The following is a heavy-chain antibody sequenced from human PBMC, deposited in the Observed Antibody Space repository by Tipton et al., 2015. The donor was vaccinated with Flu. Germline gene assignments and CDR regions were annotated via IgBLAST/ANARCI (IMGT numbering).Heavy chain of an antibody. CDR3: ARDLPTNNDLKHVFDI. D-gene: IGHD1/OR15-1a*01. J-gene: IGHJ3*02. Sequence: TLSLTCTVSGGSIINHYWSWIRQPAGKGLEWIARIYSSGMIEYNPSLKSRITMSVDTSKNQFSLNLSSGTAADTAVYYCARDLPTNNDLKHVFDIWGQGTMVTVSS. CDR1: GGSIINHY. CDR2: IYSSGMI. V-gene: IGHV4-4*07.